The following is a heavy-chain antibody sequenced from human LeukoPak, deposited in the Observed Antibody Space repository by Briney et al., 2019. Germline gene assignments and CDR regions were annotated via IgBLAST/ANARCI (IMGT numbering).Heavy chain of an antibody. CDR2: ISSTGRTI. D-gene: IGHD6-13*01. V-gene: IGHV3-11*01. Sequence: KPGGSLRLSCAASGFTFNNYYMSWIRQAPGKGLEWVSYISSTGRTIYYADSVKGRFTISRDNAKNSMYLQMNSLRAEDTAMYYCTREGEYSNSWYYFDYWGQGTLVTVSS. J-gene: IGHJ4*02. CDR3: TREGEYSNSWYYFDY. CDR1: GFTFNNYY.